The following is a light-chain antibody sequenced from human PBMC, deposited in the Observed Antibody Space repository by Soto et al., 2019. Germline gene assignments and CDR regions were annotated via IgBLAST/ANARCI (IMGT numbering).Light chain of an antibody. CDR1: QSVSSN. J-gene: IGKJ1*01. CDR2: GAS. Sequence: EIVLTQYPGTMALSSGGRTTLSCRASQSVSSNLAWYQQKPGQAPRLLIYGASTRATGIPARFSGSGSGTEFTLTISSLQSEDFAVYYCQQYNNWPQTFGQGTKVDIK. CDR3: QQYNNWPQT. V-gene: IGKV3-15*01.